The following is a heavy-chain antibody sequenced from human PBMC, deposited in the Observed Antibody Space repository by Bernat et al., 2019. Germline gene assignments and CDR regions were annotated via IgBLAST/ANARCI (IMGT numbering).Heavy chain of an antibody. V-gene: IGHV3-23*01. D-gene: IGHD3-3*01. CDR1: GFTFSSYA. CDR3: AKDLTFGVVRSYYYYYGMDV. J-gene: IGHJ6*02. CDR2: IGGSGDGT. Sequence: EVQVLESGGGLVQPGGSLRLSCAASGFTFSSYAMNWVRQAPGKGLEWVSGIGGSGDGTYYADSVQGRFTISRDNSKNTLYLQMNSLRAEDTAVYYCAKDLTFGVVRSYYYYYGMDVWGQGTMVTVSS.